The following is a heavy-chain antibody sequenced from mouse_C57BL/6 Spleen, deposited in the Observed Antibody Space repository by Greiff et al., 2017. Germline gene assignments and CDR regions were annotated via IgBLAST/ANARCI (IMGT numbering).Heavy chain of an antibody. Sequence: QVQLQQPGAELVKPGASVKLSCKASGYTFTSYWMHWVKQRPGQGLEWIGMIHPNSGSTNYNETFKSKATLTVDKSYSTVYMQLSSLTSEDSAVYYCARGNREGWLADWGQGTLVTVSA. J-gene: IGHJ3*01. CDR1: GYTFTSYW. CDR3: ARGNREGWLAD. CDR2: IHPNSGST. V-gene: IGHV1-64*01.